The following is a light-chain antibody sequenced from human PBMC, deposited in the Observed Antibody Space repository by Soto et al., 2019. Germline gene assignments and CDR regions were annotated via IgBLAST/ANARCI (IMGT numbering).Light chain of an antibody. Sequence: QSVRTQPPSASGTPGQRVTISCSGSSSNIGSKTVNWYQQLPGTAPKLLIYSNYQRPSGVPDRFSGSKSGTSASLAISGLQSEDEADYSCAAWDASLNGYVFGTVTKVTVL. CDR3: AAWDASLNGYV. CDR1: SSNIGSKT. V-gene: IGLV1-44*01. J-gene: IGLJ1*01. CDR2: SNY.